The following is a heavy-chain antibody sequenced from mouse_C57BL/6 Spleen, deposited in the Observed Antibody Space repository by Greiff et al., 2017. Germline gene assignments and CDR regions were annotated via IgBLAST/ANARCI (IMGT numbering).Heavy chain of an antibody. V-gene: IGHV5-12*01. J-gene: IGHJ4*01. CDR3: ARGRYYAMDY. Sequence: EVQGVESGGGLVQPGGSLKLSCAASGFTFSDYYMYWVRQTPEKRLEWVAYISNGGGSTYYPDTVKGRFTISRDKAKNTLYLQMSRLKSEDTAMYYCARGRYYAMDYWGQGTSVTVSS. CDR2: ISNGGGST. CDR1: GFTFSDYY.